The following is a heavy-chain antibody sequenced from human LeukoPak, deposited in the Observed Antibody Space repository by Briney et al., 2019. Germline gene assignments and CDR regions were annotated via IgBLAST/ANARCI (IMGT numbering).Heavy chain of an antibody. CDR1: GGTFTTYI. CDR3: EYNVSTEDFGYYFDF. D-gene: IGHD3-9*01. CDR2: IIPLFGTT. Sequence: SVKVSCKASGGTFTTYIINWVRQAPGQGLEWMGRIIPLFGTTVYAQKFQGRVTLTTDDSTSTAYMDLSRLSSEDTAVYYCEYNVSTEDFGYYFDFWGQGTLVAVSS. J-gene: IGHJ4*02. V-gene: IGHV1-69*05.